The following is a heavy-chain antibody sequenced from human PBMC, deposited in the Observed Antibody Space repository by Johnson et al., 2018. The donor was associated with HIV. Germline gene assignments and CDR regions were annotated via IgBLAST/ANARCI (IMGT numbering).Heavy chain of an antibody. CDR3: TTDTGYTAMVGDDAFDI. CDR2: ISYDGSNK. CDR1: GFTFSTYA. D-gene: IGHD5-18*01. J-gene: IGHJ3*02. Sequence: QVQLVESGGGLVQPGGSLRLSCAASGFTFSTYAMHWVRQAPGKGLEWVAVISYDGSNKYYADSVKGRFTISRDNSKNTLYLQMNSLKTEDTAVYYCTTDTGYTAMVGDDAFDIWGQGTMVTVSS. V-gene: IGHV3-30-3*01.